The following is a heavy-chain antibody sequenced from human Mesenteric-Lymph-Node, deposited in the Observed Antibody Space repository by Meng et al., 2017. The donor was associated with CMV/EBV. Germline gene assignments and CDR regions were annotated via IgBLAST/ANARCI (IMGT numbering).Heavy chain of an antibody. J-gene: IGHJ4*02. CDR1: GGSISSGSYY. D-gene: IGHD2-2*01. CDR2: LYFTGGPT. CDR3: ARQEGSCTSASCYGPIDY. Sequence: ESLKISCTVSGGSISSGSYYWGWIRQPPGRGLEWLGSLYFTGGPTYYNPSLKSRITISLDMSRDQFSLRLTPVTAADTAVYYCARQEGSCTSASCYGPIDYWGQGTLVTVSS. V-gene: IGHV4-39*01.